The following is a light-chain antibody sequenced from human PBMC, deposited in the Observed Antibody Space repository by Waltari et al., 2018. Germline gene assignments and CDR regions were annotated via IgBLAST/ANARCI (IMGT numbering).Light chain of an antibody. CDR3: SSYAGSNTRV. CDR2: EVS. CDR1: SSDVGGYNT. J-gene: IGLJ1*01. Sequence: QSALTQPPSASRSPGQSVTIPCPGTSSDVGGYNTVPWYQQHPGKAPKLMIYEVSKRPSGVPDRFSGSKSGNTASLTVSGLQAEDEADYYCSSYAGSNTRVFGTGTKVTVL. V-gene: IGLV2-8*01.